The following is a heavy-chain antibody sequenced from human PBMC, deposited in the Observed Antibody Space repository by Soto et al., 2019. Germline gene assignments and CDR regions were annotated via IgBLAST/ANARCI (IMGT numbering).Heavy chain of an antibody. V-gene: IGHV4-39*07. CDR1: GSISSSSYY. Sequence: GSISSSSYYWDWIRQPPGKGLEWIGEINHSGSTNYNPSLKSRVTISVDTSKNQFSLKLSSVTAADTAVYYCARGQVPAAFYMDVWGKGTTVTVSS. J-gene: IGHJ6*03. D-gene: IGHD2-2*01. CDR2: INHSGST. CDR3: ARGQVPAAFYMDV.